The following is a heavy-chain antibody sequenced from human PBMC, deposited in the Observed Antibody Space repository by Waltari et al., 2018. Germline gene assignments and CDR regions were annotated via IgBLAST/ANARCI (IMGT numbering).Heavy chain of an antibody. V-gene: IGHV4-34*01. CDR2: INHSGST. J-gene: IGHJ4*02. CDR3: ARLGGRGLYPSAGY. D-gene: IGHD2-8*01. CDR1: GGSFSGYY. Sequence: QVQLQQWGAGLLKPSETLSLTCAVYGGSFSGYYCSWIRQPPGKGLEWIGEINHSGSTNYNPSLKSRVTISVDTSKNQFSLKLSSVTAADTAVYYCARLGGRGLYPSAGYWGQGTLVTVSS.